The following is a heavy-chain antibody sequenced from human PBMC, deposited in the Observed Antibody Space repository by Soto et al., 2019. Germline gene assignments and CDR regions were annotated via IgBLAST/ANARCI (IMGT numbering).Heavy chain of an antibody. V-gene: IGHV3-15*01. CDR1: GFTFSNAW. CDR2: IKSKTDGGTT. D-gene: IGHD1-26*01. CDR3: TTDQWELSYYFDY. Sequence: PGGSLRLSCAASGFTFSNAWMSWVRQAPGKGLEWDGRIKSKTDGGTTDYAAPVKGRFTISRDDSKNTLYLQMNSLKTEDTAVYYCTTDQWELSYYFDYWGQGTLVTVSS. J-gene: IGHJ4*02.